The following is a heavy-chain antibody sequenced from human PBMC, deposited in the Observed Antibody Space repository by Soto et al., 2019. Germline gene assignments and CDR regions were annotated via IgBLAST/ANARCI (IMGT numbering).Heavy chain of an antibody. CDR3: ATVDAGGSYNYYSGMDV. CDR2: ILPIFATT. V-gene: IGHV1-69*01. J-gene: IGHJ6*02. CDR1: GGTFNIYN. D-gene: IGHD3-16*01. Sequence: QVRLVQSGAEVKKPGSSVKVSCKASGGTFNIYNINWVRQAPGQGLEWMGGILPIFATTKYAKRLQGRLPITADDSTSTAYMELSSLRSEDTAVYYCATVDAGGSYNYYSGMDVWGQGTTVTVTS.